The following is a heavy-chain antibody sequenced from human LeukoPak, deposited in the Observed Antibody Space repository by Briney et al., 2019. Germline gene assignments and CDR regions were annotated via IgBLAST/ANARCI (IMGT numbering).Heavy chain of an antibody. V-gene: IGHV3-30*18. Sequence: GGSLRLSCVASGFTFSSYGMHWVRQAPGKGLEWVAVISYDGSNKYYADSVKGRFTISRDNSKNTLYLQMNSLRAEDTAVYYCAKQIGATAPYFDYWGQGTLVTVSS. CDR2: ISYDGSNK. J-gene: IGHJ4*02. CDR1: GFTFSSYG. CDR3: AKQIGATAPYFDY. D-gene: IGHD1-26*01.